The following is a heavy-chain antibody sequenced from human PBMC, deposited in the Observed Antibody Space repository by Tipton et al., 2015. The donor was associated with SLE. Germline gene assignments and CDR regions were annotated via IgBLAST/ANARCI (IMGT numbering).Heavy chain of an antibody. J-gene: IGHJ3*02. D-gene: IGHD2-15*01. CDR2: IYYSGNT. Sequence: LRLSCTVSGGSISSYYWSWIRQPPGKGLEWIGYIYYSGNTNYNPSLKSRVTISVDTSKNQFSLRLSSVTAADTAVYYCARVLLSTLGAFGIWGQGTMVTVSS. CDR1: GGSISSYY. V-gene: IGHV4-59*08. CDR3: ARVLLSTLGAFGI.